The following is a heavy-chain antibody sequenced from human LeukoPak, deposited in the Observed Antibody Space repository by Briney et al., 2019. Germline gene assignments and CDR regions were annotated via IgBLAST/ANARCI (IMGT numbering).Heavy chain of an antibody. CDR2: IYYSGST. CDR3: ARMEGGGY. CDR1: GGSISSYY. V-gene: IGHV4-59*01. D-gene: IGHD1-1*01. J-gene: IGHJ4*02. Sequence: SETLSLTCTVSGGSISSYYWSWIRQPPGKGLEWIGYIYYSGSTNYNPSLKSRVTISINTSRTQFSLKLSSVTVADTAMYYCARMEGGGYWGQGTLVTVSS.